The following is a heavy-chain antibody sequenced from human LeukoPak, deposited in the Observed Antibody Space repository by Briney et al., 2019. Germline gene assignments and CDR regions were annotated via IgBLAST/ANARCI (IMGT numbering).Heavy chain of an antibody. CDR3: ARGASVVLRITMVRGVPYYMDV. CDR1: GGSISSGSYY. D-gene: IGHD3-10*01. Sequence: PSQTLSLTCTVSGGSISSGSYYWSWIRQPAGKGLEWIGRIYTSGSTNYNPSLKSRVTISVDTSKNQFSLKLSSVTAADTAVYYCARGASVVLRITMVRGVPYYMDVWGKGTTVTVSS. CDR2: IYTSGST. J-gene: IGHJ6*03. V-gene: IGHV4-61*02.